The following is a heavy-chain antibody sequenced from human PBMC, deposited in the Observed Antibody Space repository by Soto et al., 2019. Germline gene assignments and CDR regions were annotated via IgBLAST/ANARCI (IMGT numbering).Heavy chain of an antibody. CDR3: ARAVRGVMTGGMDV. CDR1: GGSISSCC. V-gene: IGHV4-4*07. Sequence: WGPLSLSSPVSGGSISSCCRSWNRKPAGKGLEWIGRIYTSGITNYNPSLKSRVTMSVDTSKNQFSLKLSSVTAADTAVYYCARAVRGVMTGGMDVWGQGPKVTCSS. D-gene: IGHD3-10*01. CDR2: IYTSGIT. J-gene: IGHJ6*02.